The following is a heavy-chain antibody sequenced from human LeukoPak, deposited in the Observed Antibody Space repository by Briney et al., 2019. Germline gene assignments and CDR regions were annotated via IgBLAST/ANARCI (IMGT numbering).Heavy chain of an antibody. Sequence: SETLSLTCAVYGGSFSGYYWSWIRQPPGKGLEWIGEINHSGSTNYNPSLKSRVTISVDTSKSQFSLKLSSVTAADTAVYYCARSRPWLPNSLSDYWGQGTLVTVSS. V-gene: IGHV4-34*01. D-gene: IGHD6-19*01. CDR3: ARSRPWLPNSLSDY. CDR2: INHSGST. CDR1: GGSFSGYY. J-gene: IGHJ4*02.